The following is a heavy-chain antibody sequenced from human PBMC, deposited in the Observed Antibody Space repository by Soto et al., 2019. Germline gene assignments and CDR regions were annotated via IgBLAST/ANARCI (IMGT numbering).Heavy chain of an antibody. CDR2: SSGRGGGT. CDR3: GQDTPGFSGYAWDY. CDR1: GFTFSSYA. D-gene: IGHD5-12*01. J-gene: IGHJ4*02. Sequence: EVQLLESGGGLVQPGGSLRLSCAASGFTFSSYAMSWVRQAPGRGLEWVSISSGRGGGTYYADSVKGRFTISRDNSKNTLYLQMNSLRAEDTAVYYCGQDTPGFSGYAWDYGGQGTLVTVSS. V-gene: IGHV3-23*01.